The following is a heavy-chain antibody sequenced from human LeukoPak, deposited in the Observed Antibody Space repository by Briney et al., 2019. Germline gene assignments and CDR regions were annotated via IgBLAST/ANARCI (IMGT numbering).Heavy chain of an antibody. CDR1: GDSIGSYS. CDR3: ARTPGRYDYVWGYGYFDY. CDR2: IYYSGST. J-gene: IGHJ4*02. Sequence: SETLSLTCTVSGDSIGSYSWNWIRQPPGKGLEWIGYIYYSGSTYYNPSLKSRVTISVDTSKNQFSLKLSSVTAADTAVYYCARTPGRYDYVWGYGYFDYWGQGTLVTVSS. D-gene: IGHD3-16*01. V-gene: IGHV4-59*06.